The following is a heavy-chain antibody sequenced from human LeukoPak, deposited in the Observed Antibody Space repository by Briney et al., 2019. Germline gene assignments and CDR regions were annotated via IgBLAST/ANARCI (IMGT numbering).Heavy chain of an antibody. CDR1: GGSISSSSYY. D-gene: IGHD6-13*01. Sequence: SETLSLTCTVSGGSISSSSYYWGWIRQPPGKGLEWIGSIYYSGSTYYNPSLKSRVTISVDTSKNQFSLKLSSGTAADTAVYYCASVLAAAGPFDYWGQGTLVTVSS. CDR2: IYYSGST. V-gene: IGHV4-39*01. J-gene: IGHJ4*02. CDR3: ASVLAAAGPFDY.